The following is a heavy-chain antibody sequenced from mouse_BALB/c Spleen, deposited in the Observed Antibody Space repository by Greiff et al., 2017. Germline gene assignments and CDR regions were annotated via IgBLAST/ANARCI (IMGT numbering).Heavy chain of an antibody. V-gene: IGHV1-14*01. J-gene: IGHJ4*01. D-gene: IGHD3-1*01. CDR2: INPYNDGT. CDR3: ARRLSGYVEGYAMDY. Sequence: VQLQQSGPELVKPGASVKMSCKASGYTFTSYVMHWVKQKPGQGLEWIGYINPYNDGTKYNEKFKGKATLTSDKSSSTAYMELSSLTSEDSAVYYCARRLSGYVEGYAMDYWGQGTSVTVSS. CDR1: GYTFTSYV.